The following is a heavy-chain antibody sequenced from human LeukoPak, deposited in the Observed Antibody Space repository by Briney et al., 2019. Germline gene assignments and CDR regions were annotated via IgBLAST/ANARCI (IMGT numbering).Heavy chain of an antibody. J-gene: IGHJ4*02. Sequence: PSQTLSLTCSVSGGSVTSGPNYWNWIRRPAGKGLEWIGRIQTSGRVNYNPSLKSRDTVYLDTPKNLVSLQLTSVTAADTAVYYCARDRGNGDYGDYFDSWGQGTQVTVSS. V-gene: IGHV4-61*02. CDR2: IQTSGRV. CDR1: GGSVTSGPNY. D-gene: IGHD4-17*01. CDR3: ARDRGNGDYGDYFDS.